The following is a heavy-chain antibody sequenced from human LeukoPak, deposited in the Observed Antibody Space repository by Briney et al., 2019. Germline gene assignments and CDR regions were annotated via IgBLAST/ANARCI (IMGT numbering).Heavy chain of an antibody. V-gene: IGHV4-31*03. J-gene: IGHJ5*02. Sequence: SQTLSLTCTVSGGSINSGSYYWSWIRQHPGKGLEWIGYIYYSGNTYYSPSLKSRITISLDTSKNQFSLKLSSVTAEDTAVYYCARDKERFRYYDFWSASPFDPWGQGTLVTVSS. CDR2: IYYSGNT. CDR3: ARDKERFRYYDFWSASPFDP. CDR1: GGSINSGSYY. D-gene: IGHD3-3*01.